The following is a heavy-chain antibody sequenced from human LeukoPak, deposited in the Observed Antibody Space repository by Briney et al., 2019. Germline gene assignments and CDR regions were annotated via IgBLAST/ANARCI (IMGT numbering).Heavy chain of an antibody. CDR3: ARVIGAYYYGSGEPEYYYYYMDV. J-gene: IGHJ6*03. Sequence: SETLSLTCTVSGGSISSYYWSWIRQPPGKGLEWIGYIYYSGSTNYNPSLKSRVTISVDTSKNQFSLKLSSVTAADTAVYYCARVIGAYYYGSGEPEYYYYYMDVWGKGTTVTISS. CDR2: IYYSGST. D-gene: IGHD3-10*01. CDR1: GGSISSYY. V-gene: IGHV4-59*01.